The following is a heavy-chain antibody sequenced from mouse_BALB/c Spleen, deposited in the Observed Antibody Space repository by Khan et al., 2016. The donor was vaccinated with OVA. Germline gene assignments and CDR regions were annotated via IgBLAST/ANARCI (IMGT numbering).Heavy chain of an antibody. Sequence: QVQLQQPGAELVKAGASVKMSCKASGYTFTSYWMHWVKQRLGQGLEWFTETNPTNGRTYYNEKYKSKATLTVGKSSSTAYMLLSGPTFEDSAVYDCARIKKIVATYFDYWGQGTTLTGSS. CDR3: ARIKKIVATYFDY. CDR1: GYTFTSYW. D-gene: IGHD1-1*01. CDR2: TNPTNGRT. V-gene: IGHV1S81*02. J-gene: IGHJ2*01.